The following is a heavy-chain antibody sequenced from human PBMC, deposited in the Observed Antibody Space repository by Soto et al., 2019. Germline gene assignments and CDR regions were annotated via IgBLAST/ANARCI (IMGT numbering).Heavy chain of an antibody. CDR3: ARESRQCPRGVVPDAIFDY. CDR2: IYYSGST. D-gene: IGHD2-2*01. J-gene: IGHJ4*02. CDR1: GGSISSYY. V-gene: IGHV4-59*01. Sequence: PSETLSLTCTVCGGSISSYYWSWIRQPPWKGLEWIGYIYYSGSTNYNPSLKSRVTISVDTSKNQFSLKLSSVTAADTAVYYCARESRQCPRGVVPDAIFDYCGQGTLVTVCS.